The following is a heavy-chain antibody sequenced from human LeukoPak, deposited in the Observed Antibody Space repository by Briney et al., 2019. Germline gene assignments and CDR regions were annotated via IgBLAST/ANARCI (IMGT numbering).Heavy chain of an antibody. Sequence: SETLSLTCTVSGGSISSGSYYWSWIRQPAGKGLEWIGRIYTSGSTNYNPSLKSRVTISVDTSKNQFSLKLSSVTAADTAVYYCARQQIYYYYMDVWGKGTTVTISS. V-gene: IGHV4-61*02. CDR3: ARQQIYYYYMDV. J-gene: IGHJ6*03. CDR2: IYTSGST. CDR1: GGSISSGSYY.